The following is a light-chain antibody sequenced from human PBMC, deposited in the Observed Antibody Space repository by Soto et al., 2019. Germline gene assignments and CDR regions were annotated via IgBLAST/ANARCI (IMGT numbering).Light chain of an antibody. J-gene: IGLJ2*01. V-gene: IGLV1-40*01. CDR2: SIT. CDR3: QSYDSSLSGSV. CDR1: SSNIGAGYD. Sequence: QPVLTQPPSMSGAPGQRVTISCTGSSSNIGAGYDVHWYQQLPGTAPKLLIYSITNRPSGVPDRFSGSKSGTSASLAITGLQAEDEADYYCQSYDSSLSGSVFGGGTKVTVL.